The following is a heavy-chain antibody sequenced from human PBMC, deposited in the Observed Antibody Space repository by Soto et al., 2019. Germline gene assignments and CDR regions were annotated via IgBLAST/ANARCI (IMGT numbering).Heavy chain of an antibody. CDR3: AKDPQGDYYFDY. Sequence: QVQLVESGGGVVQPGRSLRLSCAASGFTFSSYGMHWVRQAPGKGLEWVAVRSYDGSNKYYADSVKGRFTISRDNSKNTLYLQMNSLRAEDTAVYYCAKDPQGDYYFDYWGQGTLVTVSS. CDR1: GFTFSSYG. V-gene: IGHV3-30*18. CDR2: RSYDGSNK. J-gene: IGHJ4*02. D-gene: IGHD2-21*02.